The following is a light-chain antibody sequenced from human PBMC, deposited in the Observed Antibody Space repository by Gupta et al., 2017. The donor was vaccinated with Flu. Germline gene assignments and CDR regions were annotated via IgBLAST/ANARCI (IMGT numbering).Light chain of an antibody. CDR1: KLGDKY. CDR2: QDS. Sequence: TCSGDKLGDKYACWYQQKPGQSPVLVIYQDSKRPSGISERFSGSNSGNTDTLTISGTQAMDEADYYCQAWDSSTDVVFGGGTKLTVL. V-gene: IGLV3-1*01. J-gene: IGLJ2*01. CDR3: QAWDSSTDVV.